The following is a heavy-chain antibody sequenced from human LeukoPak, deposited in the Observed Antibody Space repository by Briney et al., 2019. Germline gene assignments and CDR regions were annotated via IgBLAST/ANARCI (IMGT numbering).Heavy chain of an antibody. V-gene: IGHV4-59*01. J-gene: IGHJ4*02. D-gene: IGHD3-22*01. CDR1: GGSISSYY. CDR3: AKDAWGSVTYYDSSGYFDY. Sequence: SETLSLTCTVSGGSISSYYWNWIRQPPGKGLEWIGYIFYSGNTKYNPSLRSRVSISVDTSKNQFSLKLSSVTAADTAVYYCAKDAWGSVTYYDSSGYFDYWGQGTLVTASS. CDR2: IFYSGNT.